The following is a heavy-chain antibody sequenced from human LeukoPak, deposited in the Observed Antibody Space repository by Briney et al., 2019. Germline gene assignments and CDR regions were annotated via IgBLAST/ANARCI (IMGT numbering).Heavy chain of an antibody. CDR1: GFTFNSYS. J-gene: IGHJ4*02. CDR2: ISSSSSYI. V-gene: IGHV3-21*01. CDR3: AREGDRDGYNGYFDY. Sequence: GGSLRLSCAASGFTFNSYSMNWVRQAPGKGLEWVSSISSSSSYIYYADSVKGRFTISRDNAKNSLYLQMNSLRAEDTAVYYCAREGDRDGYNGYFDYWGQGTLVTVSS. D-gene: IGHD5-24*01.